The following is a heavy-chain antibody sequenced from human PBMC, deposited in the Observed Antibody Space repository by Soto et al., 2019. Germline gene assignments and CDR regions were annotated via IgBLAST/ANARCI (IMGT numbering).Heavy chain of an antibody. V-gene: IGHV3-74*01. CDR3: ARVDYGAYYFDY. D-gene: IGHD4-17*01. CDR1: GFIFSNYW. CDR2: INSDGSTT. Sequence: EVQLVESGGGLVQPGGSLRLSCAASGFIFSNYWMHWVRQAPGKGLVWVSPINSDGSTTSYADSVKGRFTISRDNAKNTLYLQMNSLRAEDTAVYYCARVDYGAYYFDYWGQGTLVTVSS. J-gene: IGHJ4*02.